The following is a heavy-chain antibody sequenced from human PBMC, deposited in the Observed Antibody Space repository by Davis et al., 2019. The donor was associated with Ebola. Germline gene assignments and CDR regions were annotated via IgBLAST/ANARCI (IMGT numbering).Heavy chain of an antibody. CDR3: ARGAVAVPAATYPRAFDP. J-gene: IGHJ5*02. V-gene: IGHV3-30-3*01. CDR1: GFTFSSYA. CDR2: ISYDGSNQ. Sequence: GESLKISCTASGFTFSSYAMHWVRQAPGKGLEWVAVISYDGSNQYYADSVKGRFTISRDNSKNTLYLQMNSLRAEDTAVYYCARGAVAVPAATYPRAFDPWGQGTLVTVSS. D-gene: IGHD2-2*01.